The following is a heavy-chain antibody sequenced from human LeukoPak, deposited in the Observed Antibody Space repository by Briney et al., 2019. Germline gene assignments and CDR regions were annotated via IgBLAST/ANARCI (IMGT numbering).Heavy chain of an antibody. CDR1: GFTFSSYA. CDR3: AKDVGIVGATD. J-gene: IGHJ4*02. V-gene: IGHV3-23*01. CDR2: ISGSGGST. D-gene: IGHD1-26*01. Sequence: GGSLRLSCAASGFTFSSYATSWVRQAPGKGLEWVSAISGSGGSTYYADSVRGRFTISRDNSKNTLYLQMNSLRAEDTAVYYCAKDVGIVGATDWGQGTLVTVSS.